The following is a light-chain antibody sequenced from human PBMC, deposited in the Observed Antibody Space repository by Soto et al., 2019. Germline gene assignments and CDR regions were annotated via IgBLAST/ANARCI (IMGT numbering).Light chain of an antibody. J-gene: IGKJ2*01. CDR3: QHYGSSAYT. CDR2: GAS. V-gene: IGKV3-20*01. CDR1: QSVRSNY. Sequence: EIVLTQSPGTLSLSPVERATLSCRANQSVRSNYLAWYQQKPGQAPRLLIYGASSRATGIPDRFSGSGSGTDFTLTISRLEPEDFAVYYCQHYGSSAYTFGQGTTLEIK.